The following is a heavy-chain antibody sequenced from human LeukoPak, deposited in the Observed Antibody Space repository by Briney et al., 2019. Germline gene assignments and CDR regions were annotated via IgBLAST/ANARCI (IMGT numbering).Heavy chain of an antibody. V-gene: IGHV1-46*01. D-gene: IGHD3-22*01. CDR2: INPSGGST. Sequence: ASVKVSCKASGYTFTSYYMHWVRQAPGQGLEWMGIINPSGGSTSYAQKFQGRVTKTRDTSTSTVYMELSSLRSEDTAVYYCARGPHPGYYDSSGYPPSYYWGQGTLVTVPS. J-gene: IGHJ4*02. CDR1: GYTFTSYY. CDR3: ARGPHPGYYDSSGYPPSYY.